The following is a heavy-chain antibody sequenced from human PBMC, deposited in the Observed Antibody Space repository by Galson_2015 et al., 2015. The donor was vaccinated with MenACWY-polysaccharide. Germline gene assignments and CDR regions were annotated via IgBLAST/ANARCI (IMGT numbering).Heavy chain of an antibody. Sequence: SLRLSCAASGFSFSTYWMHWVRHAPGKGLVWVSRINADGSATDSADSVRGRFTISRDNAKNTLYLEMNSLRAEDTAVYYCTKAGAKYCRGSSCYFNWFDPWGQGTLVTVSS. CDR3: TKAGAKYCRGSSCYFNWFDP. J-gene: IGHJ5*02. D-gene: IGHD2-15*01. CDR2: INADGSAT. V-gene: IGHV3-74*01. CDR1: GFSFSTYW.